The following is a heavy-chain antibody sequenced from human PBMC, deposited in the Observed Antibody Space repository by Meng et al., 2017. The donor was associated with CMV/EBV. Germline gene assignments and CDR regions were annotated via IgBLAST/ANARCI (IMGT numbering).Heavy chain of an antibody. CDR1: GYTFTSYG. CDR3: ARVQMVYAGAYCGGDCYPRGDAFDI. J-gene: IGHJ3*02. CDR2: ISAYNGNT. D-gene: IGHD2-21*01. V-gene: IGHV1-18*01. Sequence: ASVKVSCKASGYTFTSYGISWVRQAPGQGLEWMGWISAYNGNTNYAQKLQGRVTMTRDTSISTAYMELSRLRSDDTAVYYCARVQMVYAGAYCGGDCYPRGDAFDIWGQGTMVTVSS.